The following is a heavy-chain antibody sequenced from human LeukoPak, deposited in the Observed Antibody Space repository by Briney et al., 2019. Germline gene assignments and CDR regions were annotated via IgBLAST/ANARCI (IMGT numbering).Heavy chain of an antibody. CDR2: TRNKANSYTT. D-gene: IGHD3-16*02. J-gene: IGHJ2*01. CDR1: GFTFSDHY. V-gene: IGHV3-72*01. CDR3: ARTFYDYVWGSYRSNYWYFDL. Sequence: GGSLRLSCAASGFTFSDHYMDWVRQAPGKGLEWVGRTRNKANSYTTEYAASVKGGFTISRDDSKNSLYLQMNSLKTEDTAVYYCARTFYDYVWGSYRSNYWYFDLWGRGTLVTVSS.